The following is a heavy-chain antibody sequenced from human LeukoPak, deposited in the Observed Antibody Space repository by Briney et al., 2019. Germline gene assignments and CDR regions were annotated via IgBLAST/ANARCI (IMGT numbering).Heavy chain of an antibody. D-gene: IGHD2-8*02. Sequence: GGSLRLSCAASGFNFNSHSMNWVRQSPEKGLVRVSSISSDSQYILYRDSVKGRFTISRDNAENSVYLQMNSLRVEDTAVYYCASFETRGTGDFDYWGQGTLVTVSS. CDR2: ISSDSQYI. V-gene: IGHV3-21*01. CDR3: ASFETRGTGDFDY. J-gene: IGHJ4*02. CDR1: GFNFNSHS.